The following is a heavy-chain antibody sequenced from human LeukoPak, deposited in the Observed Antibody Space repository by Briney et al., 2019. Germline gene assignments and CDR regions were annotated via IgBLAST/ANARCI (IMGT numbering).Heavy chain of an antibody. D-gene: IGHD3-9*01. Sequence: SETLSLTCTVSGGSISSYYWSWLRQPPGKGLEWIGYIYYSGSTNYNPSLKSRVTISVDTSKNQFSLKLSSVTAADTAVYYCARWNDGILTGYDYWGQGTLVTVSS. V-gene: IGHV4-59*08. CDR2: IYYSGST. CDR1: GGSISSYY. CDR3: ARWNDGILTGYDY. J-gene: IGHJ4*02.